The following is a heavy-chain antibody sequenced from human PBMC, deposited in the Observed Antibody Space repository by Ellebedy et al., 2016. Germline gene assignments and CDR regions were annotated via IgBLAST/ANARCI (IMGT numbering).Heavy chain of an antibody. CDR3: ASPLRGYSSSHTPGYYGMDV. CDR1: GGTFSNYA. V-gene: IGHV1-69*04. D-gene: IGHD6-6*01. Sequence: ASVKVSCKASGGTFSNYAISWVRQAPGQGLEWMGRIIPILGKANYAQKFQGGVTITADKSTSTAYTELSSLRSEDTAVYYCASPLRGYSSSHTPGYYGMDVWGQGTTVTVSS. CDR2: IIPILGKA. J-gene: IGHJ6*02.